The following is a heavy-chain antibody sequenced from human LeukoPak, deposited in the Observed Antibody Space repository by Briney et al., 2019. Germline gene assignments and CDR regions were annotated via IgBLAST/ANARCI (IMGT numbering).Heavy chain of an antibody. V-gene: IGHV3-9*01. CDR3: AKGRSPTDNRGGYFDY. D-gene: IGHD1-14*01. Sequence: PGRSLRLSCAASGFTFNDYAMPWVRQAPGKGLEWVSGISWNSGSINYADSVKGRFTISRDNAKNSLYLQMNSLRTEDTALYYCAKGRSPTDNRGGYFDYWGQGTLVTVSS. CDR2: ISWNSGSI. CDR1: GFTFNDYA. J-gene: IGHJ4*02.